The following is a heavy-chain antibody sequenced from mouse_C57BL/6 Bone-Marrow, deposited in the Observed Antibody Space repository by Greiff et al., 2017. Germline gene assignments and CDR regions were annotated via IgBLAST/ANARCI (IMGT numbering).Heavy chain of an antibody. Sequence: EVKLMESGGDLVKPGGSLKLSCAASGFTFSSYGMSWVRQTPDKRLEWVATISSGGSYTYYPHSVKGRFPISRDNAKNTLYLQMSSLKSEDTAMYYCARRAYYDYDEAMDYWGQGTSVTVSS. CDR2: ISSGGSYT. D-gene: IGHD2-4*01. CDR3: ARRAYYDYDEAMDY. CDR1: GFTFSSYG. J-gene: IGHJ4*01. V-gene: IGHV5-6*02.